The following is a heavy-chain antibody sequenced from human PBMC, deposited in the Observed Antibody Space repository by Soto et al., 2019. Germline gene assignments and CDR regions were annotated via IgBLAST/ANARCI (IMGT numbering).Heavy chain of an antibody. J-gene: IGHJ4*02. CDR1: GGSFSGYY. D-gene: IGHD1-7*01. Sequence: SETLSLTCAVYGGSFSGYYWSWIRQPPGKGLEWIGEINHSGSTNYNPSLKSRVTISVDTSKNQFSLKLSSVTAADRAVYYCARGLNWNYGAFDYWGQGTLVTVSS. CDR2: INHSGST. V-gene: IGHV4-34*01. CDR3: ARGLNWNYGAFDY.